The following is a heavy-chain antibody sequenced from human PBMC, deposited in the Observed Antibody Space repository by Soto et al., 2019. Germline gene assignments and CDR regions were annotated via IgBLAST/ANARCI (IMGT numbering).Heavy chain of an antibody. V-gene: IGHV4-4*02. CDR2: IYHSGST. D-gene: IGHD4-17*01. CDR3: ARDPGDYGDFGY. CDR1: GGSISSSNW. Sequence: TLSLTCAVSGGSISSSNWWSWVRQPPGKGLEWIGEIYHSGSTNYNPSLKGRVTISVDKSKNQFSLKLSSVTAADTAVYYCARDPGDYGDFGYWGQGTLVTVSS. J-gene: IGHJ4*02.